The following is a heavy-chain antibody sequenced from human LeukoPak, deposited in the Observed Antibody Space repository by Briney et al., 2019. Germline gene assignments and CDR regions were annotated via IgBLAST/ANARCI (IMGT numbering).Heavy chain of an antibody. CDR2: IYYSGST. D-gene: IGHD6-19*01. CDR3: ARGYSSGWYPPNWFDP. CDR1: GGSISSSSYY. Sequence: PSETLSLTCTVSGGSISSSSYYWGWIRQPPGKGLEWIGSIYYSGSTYYNPSLKSRVTISVDTSKNQFSLKLSSVTAADTAVYYCARGYSSGWYPPNWFDPWGQGTLVTVSS. V-gene: IGHV4-39*07. J-gene: IGHJ5*02.